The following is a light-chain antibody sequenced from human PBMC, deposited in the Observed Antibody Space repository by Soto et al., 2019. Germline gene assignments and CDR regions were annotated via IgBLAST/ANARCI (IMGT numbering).Light chain of an antibody. V-gene: IGKV3-15*01. CDR3: QQYNNWPFT. CDR1: QSVSNN. J-gene: IGKJ3*01. Sequence: IVLTQSPATLSVSPGERATLSCRASQSVSNNLAWYQQKPGQAPRLLIYGASTRATGIPARFSGSGSGTEFTLTISSLQSEDFAVYYCQQYNNWPFTFGPGTKVDIK. CDR2: GAS.